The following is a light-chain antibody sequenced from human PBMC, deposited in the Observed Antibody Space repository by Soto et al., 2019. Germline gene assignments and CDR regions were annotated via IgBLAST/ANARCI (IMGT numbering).Light chain of an antibody. CDR2: DAS. Sequence: DIQMTQSPPTLSASVGDRVTITCRASQSISSWLAWYQQKPGKAPKLLIYDASSLESGVPSRFSGSGSGTEFTLTINSLQPDDFTTYSCQQYNTYWTFGQGTKVEI. CDR1: QSISSW. J-gene: IGKJ1*01. V-gene: IGKV1-5*01. CDR3: QQYNTYWT.